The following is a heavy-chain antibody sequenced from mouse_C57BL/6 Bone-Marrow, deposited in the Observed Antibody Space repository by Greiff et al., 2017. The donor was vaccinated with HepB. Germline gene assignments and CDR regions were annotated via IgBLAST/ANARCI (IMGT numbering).Heavy chain of an antibody. CDR2: IYPGSGST. CDR1: GYTFTSYW. J-gene: IGHJ3*01. CDR3: AVGGLSRFAY. V-gene: IGHV1-55*01. D-gene: IGHD1-1*02. Sequence: QVHVKQPGAELVKPGASVNMSCKASGYTFTSYWITWVKQRPGQGLEWIGDIYPGSGSTNYNEKFKSKATLTVDTSSSTAYMQLSSLTSEDSAVYYCAVGGLSRFAYWGQGTLVTVSA.